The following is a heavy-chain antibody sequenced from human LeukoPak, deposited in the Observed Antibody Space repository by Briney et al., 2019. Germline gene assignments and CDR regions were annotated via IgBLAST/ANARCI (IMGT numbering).Heavy chain of an antibody. CDR1: GFTFRNYA. J-gene: IGHJ2*01. V-gene: IGHV3-23*01. CDR3: VRNQWVEQYWYFDL. D-gene: IGHD1/OR15-1a*01. CDR2: INGADTTT. Sequence: PGGSLRLSCAASGFTFRNYAMSWVRQAPGKGLEWVSGINGADTTTLYADSVKGRFTISRDNSKNALSLQMNSLRAEDTALYYCVRNQWVEQYWYFDLWGRGTLVTVSS.